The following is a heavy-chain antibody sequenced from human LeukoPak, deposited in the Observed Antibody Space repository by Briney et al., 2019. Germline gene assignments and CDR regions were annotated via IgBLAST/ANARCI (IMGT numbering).Heavy chain of an antibody. CDR2: IYTSGST. Sequence: PSETLSLTCTVSGGSISSYYWSLIRQPPGKGLEWIGYIYTSGSTNYNPSLKSRVTISVDTSKNQFSLKLSSVTAADTAVYYCARRGSGSYSYYYYMDVWGKGTTVTVSS. CDR1: GGSISSYY. J-gene: IGHJ6*03. CDR3: ARRGSGSYSYYYYMDV. V-gene: IGHV4-4*09. D-gene: IGHD1-26*01.